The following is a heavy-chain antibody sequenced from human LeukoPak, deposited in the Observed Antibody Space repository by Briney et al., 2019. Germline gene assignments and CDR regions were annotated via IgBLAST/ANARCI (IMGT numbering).Heavy chain of an antibody. CDR1: GFPFSSYA. V-gene: IGHV3-21*01. D-gene: IGHD6-19*01. CDR3: ATEFLGAVAETGDY. J-gene: IGHJ4*02. CDR2: ISSAGSNI. Sequence: GGSLRLSCAASGFPFSSYAMNWVRQAPGKGLEWVSSISSAGSNIYYADSVKGRFTISRDNAKNSLSLQMNSLRAEDTAVYYCATEFLGAVAETGDYWGQGALVTVSS.